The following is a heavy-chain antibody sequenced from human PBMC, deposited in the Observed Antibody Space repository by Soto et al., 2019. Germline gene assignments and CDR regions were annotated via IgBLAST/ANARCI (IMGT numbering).Heavy chain of an antibody. J-gene: IGHJ2*01. CDR3: ARAISDNWNYGSDWYFDL. D-gene: IGHD1-7*01. V-gene: IGHV3-33*01. Sequence: QVQLVESGGGVVQPGRSLRLSCAASGFTFSSYGMHWVRQAPGKGLEWVAVIWYDGSNKYYADSVKGRFTISRDNSKNTLYLQLNSLRAEDTAVYYCARAISDNWNYGSDWYFDLWGRGTLVTVSS. CDR1: GFTFSSYG. CDR2: IWYDGSNK.